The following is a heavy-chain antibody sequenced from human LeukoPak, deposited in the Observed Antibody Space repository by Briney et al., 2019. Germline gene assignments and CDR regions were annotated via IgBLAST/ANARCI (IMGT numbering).Heavy chain of an antibody. CDR2: IYHSGST. J-gene: IGHJ6*03. CDR1: GGSFSGYY. Sequence: EASETLSLTCAVYGGSFSGYYWSWIRQPPGKGLEWIGEIYHSGSTNYNPSLKSRVTISADTSKNQFSLKLSSVTAADTAVYYCARGVTHYYYCYMDVWGKGTTVTVSS. V-gene: IGHV4-34*01. D-gene: IGHD4-23*01. CDR3: ARGVTHYYYCYMDV.